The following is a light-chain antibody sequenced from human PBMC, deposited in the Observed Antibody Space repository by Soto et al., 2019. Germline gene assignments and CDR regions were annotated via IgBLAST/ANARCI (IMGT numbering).Light chain of an antibody. V-gene: IGKV4-1*01. CDR1: QNISYSSNKKNQ. J-gene: IGKJ5*01. CDR3: QQYHSVPVT. Sequence: DVVLTMSPESLAVSLGERATINCKCSQNISYSSNKKNQLAWYQQKPGQPPQLLIYWASTRESGVPDRFSGSGSGTDFTLTISSLQAEDVAVYYCQQYHSVPVTFGQGTRLENK. CDR2: WAS.